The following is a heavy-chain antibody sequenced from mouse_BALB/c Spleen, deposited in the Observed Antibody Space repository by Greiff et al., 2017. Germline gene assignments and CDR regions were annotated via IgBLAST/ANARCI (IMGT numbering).Heavy chain of an antibody. CDR1: GFTFSSFG. V-gene: IGHV5-17*02. Sequence: EVKLVESGGGLVQPGGSRKLSCAASGFTFSSFGMHWVRQAPEKGLEWVAYISSGSSTIYYADTVKGRFTISRDNPKNTLFLQMTSLRSEDTAMYYCARRYGYFAYWGQGTLVTVSA. D-gene: IGHD2-2*01. CDR3: ARRYGYFAY. J-gene: IGHJ3*01. CDR2: ISSGSSTI.